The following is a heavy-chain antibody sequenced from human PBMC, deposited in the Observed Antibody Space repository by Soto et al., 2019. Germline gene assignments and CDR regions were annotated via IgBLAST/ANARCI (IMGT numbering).Heavy chain of an antibody. CDR3: ARGPPKEVHPHYYYYCMDF. Sequence: GESLKISCKGSGYSFTSYWISWVRQMPGKGLEWMGRIDPSDSYTNYSPSFQGHVTISADKSISTAYLQWSSLKASDTAMYYCARGPPKEVHPHYYYYCMDFWGPGTSVTVSS. V-gene: IGHV5-10-1*01. J-gene: IGHJ6*02. CDR2: IDPSDSYT. CDR1: GYSFTSYW.